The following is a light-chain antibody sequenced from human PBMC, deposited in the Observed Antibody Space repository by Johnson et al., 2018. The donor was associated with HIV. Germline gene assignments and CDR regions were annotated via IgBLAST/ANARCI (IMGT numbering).Light chain of an antibody. CDR2: DNN. CDR1: SSNIGNNY. CDR3: GTWDSSLSAYV. V-gene: IGLV1-51*01. Sequence: QSVLTQPPSVSAAAGQNVSISCSGSSSNIGNNYVSWYQQLPGTAPKLLIYDNNKRPSGIPDRFSGSKSGTSATLGITGLQTGDEADYYCGTWDSSLSAYVFGTGTKVTGL. J-gene: IGLJ1*01.